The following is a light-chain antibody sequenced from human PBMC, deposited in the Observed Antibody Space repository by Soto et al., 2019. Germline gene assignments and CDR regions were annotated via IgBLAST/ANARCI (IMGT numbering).Light chain of an antibody. CDR2: SNN. V-gene: IGLV1-44*01. CDR1: SSNIGSNT. Sequence: QSVLTQPPSASGTPGQRVTISCSGSSSNIGSNTVNWYQQLPGTAPKLLIYSNNQRPSGVPDRFSGSKSGTSASLAISGLQPEDEADYYCAAWDDSLNGLFGGGTKLTV. J-gene: IGLJ2*01. CDR3: AAWDDSLNGL.